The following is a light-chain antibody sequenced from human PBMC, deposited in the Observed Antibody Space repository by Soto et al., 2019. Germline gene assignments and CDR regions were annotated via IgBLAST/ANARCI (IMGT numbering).Light chain of an antibody. CDR3: QVWDSSTVL. J-gene: IGLJ2*01. V-gene: IGLV3-9*01. CDR2: RDS. CDR1: NIGRKN. Sequence: SYELTQPLSVSVALGQTARITCGGNNIGRKNVNWYHQKPGQAPVLVIYRDSKRPSGIPERFSGSNSGNTATLTISRAQAGDEADYYCQVWDSSTVLFGGGTKLTVL.